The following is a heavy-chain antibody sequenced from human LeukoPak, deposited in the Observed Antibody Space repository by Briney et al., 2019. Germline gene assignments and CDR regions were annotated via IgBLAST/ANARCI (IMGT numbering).Heavy chain of an antibody. D-gene: IGHD1-14*01. J-gene: IGHJ4*02. CDR2: INHSGST. CDR1: GGSFSGYY. Sequence: PSETLSLTCAVYGGSFSGYYWSWIRQPPGKGLEWIGEINHSGSTNYNPSLKSRVTISVDTSKNQFSLKLSSVTAADTAVYYCASGSVVPEPYYFDYWGQGTLVTVSS. CDR3: ASGSVVPEPYYFDY. V-gene: IGHV4-34*01.